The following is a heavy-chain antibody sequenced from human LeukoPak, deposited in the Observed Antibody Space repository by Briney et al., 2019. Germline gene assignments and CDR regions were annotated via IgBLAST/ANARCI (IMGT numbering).Heavy chain of an antibody. J-gene: IGHJ6*03. CDR3: ARAFRSEDYYYYMDV. CDR2: IYYSGSS. Sequence: SETLCLTCTVSGGSISSVVYYWSWIRQPPGKGLEWIGYIYYSGSSYYNPSLGSRVTLSVDTSKNQFSLNLSSVTAADTAVYYCARAFRSEDYYYYMDVWGKGTTVTVSS. V-gene: IGHV4-30-4*08. CDR1: GGSISSVVYY.